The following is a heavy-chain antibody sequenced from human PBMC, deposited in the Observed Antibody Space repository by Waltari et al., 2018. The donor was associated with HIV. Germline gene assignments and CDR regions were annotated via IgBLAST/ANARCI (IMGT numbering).Heavy chain of an antibody. J-gene: IGHJ6*02. V-gene: IGHV2-5*02. CDR1: GFSLSTSGVG. CDR3: AGAGMLAPIQGPYYYYGMDV. Sequence: QITLKESGPTLVKPTQTLTLTCTFSGFSLSTSGVGVGWIRQPPGKALEWLALIYWDDDKRYSPSLKSRLTITKDTSKNQVVLTMTNMDPVDTATYYCAGAGMLAPIQGPYYYYGMDVWGQGTTVTVSS. D-gene: IGHD2-8*01. CDR2: IYWDDDK.